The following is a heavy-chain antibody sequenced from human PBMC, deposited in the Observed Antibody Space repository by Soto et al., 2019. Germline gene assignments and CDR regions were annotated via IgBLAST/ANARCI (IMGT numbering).Heavy chain of an antibody. CDR2: ISYDGSNK. V-gene: IGHV3-30*18. CDR3: AKGPQLWFGGWPDY. Sequence: GGSLRLSCAASGFTFSSYGMHWVRQAPGKGLEWVAVISYDGSNKYYADSVKGRFTISRDNSKNTLYLQMNSLRAEDTAVYYCAKGPQLWFGGWPDYWGQGTPVTVSS. CDR1: GFTFSSYG. D-gene: IGHD3-10*01. J-gene: IGHJ4*02.